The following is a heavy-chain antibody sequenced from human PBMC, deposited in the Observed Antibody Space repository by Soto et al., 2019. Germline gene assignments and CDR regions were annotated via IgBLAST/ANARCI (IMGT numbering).Heavy chain of an antibody. J-gene: IGHJ6*02. CDR3: AVSIAAGGSPYGMDV. CDR1: GYSFTNYW. V-gene: IGHV5-51*03. D-gene: IGHD6-13*01. CDR2: IYPGDSDT. Sequence: EVQLVQSGAEVKKPGESLKISCKGSGYSFTNYWIGWVRQMSGKGLEWMGIIYPGDSDTRYSPSFQGQVIISADKSISTAYLQWSSLKASDTAMYYCAVSIAAGGSPYGMDVWGQGTSVTVSS.